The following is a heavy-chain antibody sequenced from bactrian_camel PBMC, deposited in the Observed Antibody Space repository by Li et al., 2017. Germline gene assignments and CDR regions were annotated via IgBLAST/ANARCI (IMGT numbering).Heavy chain of an antibody. D-gene: IGHD3*01. J-gene: IGHJ6*01. Sequence: QVQLVESGGGSVQAGGSLRLLCAVSGYPYSHKCLAWFRQRPGKEREAVAAIPTRGSSPSYADSAKGRFTISRDNEENTVTLNMYNLQPEDTAVYYCAADRALDDDCYVGSLYTDFAYWGQGTQVTVS. CDR1: GYPYSHKC. V-gene: IGHV3S1*01. CDR3: AADRALDDDCYVGSLYTDFAY. CDR2: IPTRGSSP.